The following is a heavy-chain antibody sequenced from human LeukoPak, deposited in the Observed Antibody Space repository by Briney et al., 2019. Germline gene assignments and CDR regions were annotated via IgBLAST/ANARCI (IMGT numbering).Heavy chain of an antibody. Sequence: SGPTLVNPTQTLTLTCTFSGILLSSSGVGVGWICQPPGKALEWLALIYWDDNKRYSPSLKNRLTITKDTSKNQVVLKMTNLDPVDTATYYCAHWESGYFHLWGRGTLVTVSS. J-gene: IGHJ2*01. D-gene: IGHD1-26*01. V-gene: IGHV2-5*02. CDR2: IYWDDNK. CDR3: AHWESGYFHL. CDR1: GILLSSSGVG.